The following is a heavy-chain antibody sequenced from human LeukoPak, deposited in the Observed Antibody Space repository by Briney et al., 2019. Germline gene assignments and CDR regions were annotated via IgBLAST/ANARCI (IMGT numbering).Heavy chain of an antibody. D-gene: IGHD3-16*01. J-gene: IGHJ4*02. CDR2: IYYSGST. CDR3: ARGGGSYFDY. V-gene: IGHV4-39*01. Sequence: SETLSLTCTVSGGSISSSSYYWGWIRQPPGKGLEWIGSIYYSGSTYYNPSLKSRVTISVDTSKNQFSLKLSSVTAADTAVYYCARGGGSYFDYWGQGTLVTVSS. CDR1: GGSISSSSYY.